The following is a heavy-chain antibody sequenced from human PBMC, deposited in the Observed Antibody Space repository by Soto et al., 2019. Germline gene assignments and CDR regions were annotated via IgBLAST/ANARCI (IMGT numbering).Heavy chain of an antibody. V-gene: IGHV1-69*14. D-gene: IGHD2-2*02. Sequence: QVQLVQSGAEVKTPGSSLKVSCKVSESRFSNYVISWVRQAPGHGLEWLGRIIPIFNSTKYAQSFQGRVTIIADKSTSTASLELSSLRSDDTAVYYCAREGRGKKAGYNGLVSLGYWGQGTLVTVSS. CDR3: AREGRGKKAGYNGLVSLGY. CDR2: IIPIFNST. CDR1: ESRFSNYV. J-gene: IGHJ4*02.